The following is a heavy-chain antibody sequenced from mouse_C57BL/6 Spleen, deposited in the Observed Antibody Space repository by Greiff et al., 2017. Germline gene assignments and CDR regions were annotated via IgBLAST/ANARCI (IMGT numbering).Heavy chain of an antibody. CDR2: IDPSDSYT. D-gene: IGHD2-3*01. Sequence: QVHVKQPGAELVMPGASVKLSCKASGYTFTSYWMHWVKQRPGQGLEWIGEIDPSDSYTNYNQKFKGKSTLTVDKSSSTAYMQLSSLTSEDSAVYYCARKKDGYYDFDYWGQGTTLTVSS. CDR3: ARKKDGYYDFDY. CDR1: GYTFTSYW. V-gene: IGHV1-69*01. J-gene: IGHJ2*01.